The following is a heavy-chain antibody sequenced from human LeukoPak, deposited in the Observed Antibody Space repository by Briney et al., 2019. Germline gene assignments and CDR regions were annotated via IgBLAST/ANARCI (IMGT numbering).Heavy chain of an antibody. V-gene: IGHV1-18*01. Sequence: ASVKVSCKATGYIFTRYAVTWVRQAPGQGLEWMGWISGYNDNTNYAQRFQGRVTMTTDTSTSTAYMELRSLRSDDTAVYYCAREGYCNSTSCDKPFDCWGPGALVTVSS. D-gene: IGHD2-2*01. CDR3: AREGYCNSTSCDKPFDC. CDR2: ISGYNDNT. J-gene: IGHJ4*02. CDR1: GYIFTRYA.